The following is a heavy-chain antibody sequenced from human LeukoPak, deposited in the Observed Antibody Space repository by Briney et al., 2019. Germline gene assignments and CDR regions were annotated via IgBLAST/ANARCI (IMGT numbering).Heavy chain of an antibody. D-gene: IGHD1-26*01. J-gene: IGHJ4*02. CDR2: IIPIFGTA. V-gene: IGHV1-69*13. CDR1: GGTFSSYA. Sequence: SVKVSCKASGGTFSSYAISWVRQAPGQGLEWMGGIIPIFGTANYAQKFQGRVTITADESASTAYMELSSLRSEDTAVYYCARERRSSGSYHDYWGQGTLVTVSS. CDR3: ARERRSSGSYHDY.